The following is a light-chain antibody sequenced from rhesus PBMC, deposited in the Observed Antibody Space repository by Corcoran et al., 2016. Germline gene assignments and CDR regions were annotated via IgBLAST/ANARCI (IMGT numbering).Light chain of an antibody. V-gene: IGKV1-22*01. CDR2: KAS. J-gene: IGKJ2*01. CDR1: QSISSW. CDR3: HQYTTSPYS. Sequence: DIQMTQSPSSLSASVGDTVTITCRASQSISSWLAWYQQKPEKAPKLLCNKASTLQSGAPSRFSGSGSGTEFTLTIISLQSENFATYYSHQYTTSPYSFGRGTKVEIK.